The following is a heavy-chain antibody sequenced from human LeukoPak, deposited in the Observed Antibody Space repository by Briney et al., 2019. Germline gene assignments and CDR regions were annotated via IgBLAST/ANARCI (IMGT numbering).Heavy chain of an antibody. Sequence: ASVRVSCKVSGYTLTELSMHWVRQAPGKGLEWMGGFDPEDGETIYAQKFQGRVTMTGDTSTDTAYMELSSLRSEDTAVYYCATDGYDSYDYWGQGTLVTVSS. CDR2: FDPEDGET. V-gene: IGHV1-24*01. CDR3: ATDGYDSYDY. CDR1: GYTLTELS. D-gene: IGHD3-22*01. J-gene: IGHJ4*02.